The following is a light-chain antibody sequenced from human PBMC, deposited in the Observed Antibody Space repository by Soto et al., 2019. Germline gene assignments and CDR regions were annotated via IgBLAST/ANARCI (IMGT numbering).Light chain of an antibody. Sequence: EIVLTQSPATLSFSPGERATLSCRASPSVTNFLAWYQQKPGQAPRLLIYGAFNRATGIPARFSGSGSGTDFTLTISSLEPEDSAIYYCHQRNIWPPVTFGQGTRLEIK. CDR3: HQRNIWPPVT. V-gene: IGKV3-11*01. CDR2: GAF. CDR1: PSVTNF. J-gene: IGKJ5*01.